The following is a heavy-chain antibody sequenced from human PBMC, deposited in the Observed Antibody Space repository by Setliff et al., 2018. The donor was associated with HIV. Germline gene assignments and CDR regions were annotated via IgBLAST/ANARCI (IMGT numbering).Heavy chain of an antibody. J-gene: IGHJ5*02. CDR2: VSHSGSI. CDR3: ARSVLRSLGWFDP. Sequence: SETLSLTCTVSGGSISRNTYYWAWIRQPPGKGLEWIGSVSHSGSIYYTPSLKSRVTISVDTSKNQFSLNLTSVAAADTARYYCARSVLRSLGWFDPWGQGTLVTVSS. V-gene: IGHV4-39*01. CDR1: GGSISRNTYY. D-gene: IGHD3-3*01.